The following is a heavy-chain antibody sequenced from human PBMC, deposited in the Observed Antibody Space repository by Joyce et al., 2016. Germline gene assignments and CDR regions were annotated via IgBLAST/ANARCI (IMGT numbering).Heavy chain of an antibody. CDR3: ARGEGYYGTSGHYLFDS. D-gene: IGHD3-22*01. V-gene: IGHV4-59*01. J-gene: IGHJ4*02. Sequence: QVQLQESGPGLLKPSETLFLTCTVSGSSISSYYWSWIRQPPGKGLDWIGYIYYNGRTNYNPSLKSGVIISVDTSKNPVSRRLISVTAADTAVYYCARGEGYYGTSGHYLFDSWGQGVLVTVSS. CDR2: IYYNGRT. CDR1: GSSISSYY.